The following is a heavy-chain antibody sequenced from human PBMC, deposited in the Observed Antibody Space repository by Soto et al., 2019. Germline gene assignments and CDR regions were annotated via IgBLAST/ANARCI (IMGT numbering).Heavy chain of an antibody. V-gene: IGHV1-18*01. CDR2: ISAYNGNT. CDR1: GYTFTSYG. J-gene: IGHJ6*02. Sequence: ASVKVSCKASGYTFTSYGISWVRQATGQGLEWMGWISAYNGNTNYAQKLQGRVTMTTDTSTSTAYMELRSLRSDDTAVYYCSISEYSRGGYYYYGMDVWGQGTTVTVSS. D-gene: IGHD6-6*01. CDR3: SISEYSRGGYYYYGMDV.